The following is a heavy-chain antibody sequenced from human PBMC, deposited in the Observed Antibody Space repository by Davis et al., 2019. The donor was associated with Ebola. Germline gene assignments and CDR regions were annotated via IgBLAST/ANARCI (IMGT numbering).Heavy chain of an antibody. CDR3: ARLKGYFGMDV. Sequence: MPSETLSLTCTVSGGSISSYYWSWIRQPPGKGLEWIGYIYYSGSTNYNPSLKSRVTISVDTSKNPFSLKLSSVTAADTAVYYCARLKGYFGMDVWGQGTTVTVSS. CDR1: GGSISSYY. V-gene: IGHV4-59*08. CDR2: IYYSGST. D-gene: IGHD3-9*01. J-gene: IGHJ6*02.